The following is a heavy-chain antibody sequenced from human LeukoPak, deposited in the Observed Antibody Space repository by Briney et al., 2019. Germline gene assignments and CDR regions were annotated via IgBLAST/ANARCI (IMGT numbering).Heavy chain of an antibody. V-gene: IGHV3-33*06. CDR3: AKDYYGDCVGTFDY. D-gene: IGHD4-17*01. J-gene: IGHJ4*02. CDR2: IWYDGSNK. Sequence: GRSLRLSCAASGFTFSSYGMHWVRQAPGKGLEWVAVIWYDGSNKYYADSVKGRFTISRDNSKNTLYLQMNSLRAEDTAVYYCAKDYYGDCVGTFDYWGQGTLVTVSS. CDR1: GFTFSSYG.